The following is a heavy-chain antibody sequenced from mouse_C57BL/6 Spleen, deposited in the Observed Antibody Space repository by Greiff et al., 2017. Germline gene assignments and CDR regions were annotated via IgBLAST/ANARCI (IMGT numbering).Heavy chain of an antibody. CDR1: GYTFTSYW. D-gene: IGHD1-1*01. V-gene: IGHV1-59*01. J-gene: IGHJ1*03. Sequence: QVQLQQPGAELVRPGTSVKLSCKASGYTFTSYWMHWVKQRPGQGLEWIGVIDPSDSYTNYNQKFKGKATLTVDTSSSTAYMQLSSLTSEDSAVYYCARPPYYYGSSLRYFDVWGTGTTVTVSS. CDR3: ARPPYYYGSSLRYFDV. CDR2: IDPSDSYT.